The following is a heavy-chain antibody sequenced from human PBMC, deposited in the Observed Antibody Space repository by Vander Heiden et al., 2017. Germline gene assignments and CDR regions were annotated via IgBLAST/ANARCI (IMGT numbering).Heavy chain of an antibody. CDR2: IDSVGNT. D-gene: IGHD2-15*01. J-gene: IGHJ4*02. CDR1: GFTVSTNY. V-gene: IGHV3-53*02. CDR3: ARGQLVDPFDY. Sequence: EVQLVETGGDLIQPGGSLRLSCAVSGFTVSTNYMSWVRQAPGRGLEWVSFIDSVGNTSYADSVKGRFTISRDNSKNTVYLHMNGLRAEDGAVYYCARGQLVDPFDYWGQGTLVTVSS.